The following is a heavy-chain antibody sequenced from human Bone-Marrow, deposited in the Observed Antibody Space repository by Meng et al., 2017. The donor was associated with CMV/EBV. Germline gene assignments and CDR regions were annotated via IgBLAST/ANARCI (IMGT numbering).Heavy chain of an antibody. CDR1: GGSFSGYY. D-gene: IGHD2-2*01. J-gene: IGHJ3*02. V-gene: IGHV4-34*01. CDR3: ARERIPAALNAFDI. Sequence: GSLSLSCAVYGGSFSGYYWSWIRQPPGKGLEWIGEINHSGSTNYNPSLKSRVTISVDTSKNQFSLKLSSVTAADTAVYYCARERIPAALNAFDIWGQGTMVTVSS. CDR2: INHSGST.